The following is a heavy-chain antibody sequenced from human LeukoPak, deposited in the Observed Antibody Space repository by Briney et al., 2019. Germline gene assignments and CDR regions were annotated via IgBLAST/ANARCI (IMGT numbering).Heavy chain of an antibody. J-gene: IGHJ2*01. D-gene: IGHD4-23*01. CDR2: IYTSGST. CDR3: ARDKGGNPRYFDL. CDR1: GGSISSGSYY. V-gene: IGHV4-61*02. Sequence: PSETLSLTCTVSGGSISSGSYYWSWIRQPAGKGLEWIGRIYTSGSTNYNPSLKSRVTISVDTSKNQFSLKLSSVTAADTAVYYCARDKGGNPRYFDLWGRGTLVTVSS.